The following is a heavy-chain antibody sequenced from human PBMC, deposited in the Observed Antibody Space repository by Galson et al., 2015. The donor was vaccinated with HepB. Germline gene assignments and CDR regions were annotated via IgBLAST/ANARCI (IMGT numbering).Heavy chain of an antibody. CDR1: GFTFSSYW. V-gene: IGHV3-7*01. CDR3: ARDRIPVGEMATNLYFDY. CDR2: IKQDGSEK. J-gene: IGHJ4*02. D-gene: IGHD5-24*01. Sequence: SLRLSCAASGFTFSSYWMSWVRQAPGKGLEWVANIKQDGSEKYYVDSVKGRFTISRDNAKNSLYLQMNSLRAEDTAVYYCARDRIPVGEMATNLYFDYWGQGTLVTVSS.